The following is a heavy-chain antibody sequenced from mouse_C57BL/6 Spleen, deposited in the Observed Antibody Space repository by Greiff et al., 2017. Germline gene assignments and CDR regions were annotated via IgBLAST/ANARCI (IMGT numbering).Heavy chain of an antibody. Sequence: QVQLQQSGAELVKPGASVKMSCKASGYTFTTYPIEWMKQNHGKSLEWIGNFHPYNDDTKYNEKFKGKATLTVEKSSSTVYLELSRLTSDDSAVYDCARGDYYGSKSYAMDYWGQGTSVTVSS. CDR1: GYTFTTYP. V-gene: IGHV1-47*01. CDR3: ARGDYYGSKSYAMDY. J-gene: IGHJ4*01. CDR2: FHPYNDDT. D-gene: IGHD1-1*01.